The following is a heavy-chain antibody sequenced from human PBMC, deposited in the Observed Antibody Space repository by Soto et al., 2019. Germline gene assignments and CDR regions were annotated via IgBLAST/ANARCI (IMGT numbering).Heavy chain of an antibody. CDR3: ARDPWAADY. Sequence: EVQLVESGGGLVQPGGSLRLSCAASGFTVSTKYMSWVRQALGKGLEWGSVIYSGGSTFYADSVRGRFTISRDNSKNTVNLQMNSLRAEDTAVYYCARDPWAADYWGQGTLVTVSS. D-gene: IGHD3-16*01. V-gene: IGHV3-66*01. CDR2: IYSGGST. CDR1: GFTVSTKY. J-gene: IGHJ4*02.